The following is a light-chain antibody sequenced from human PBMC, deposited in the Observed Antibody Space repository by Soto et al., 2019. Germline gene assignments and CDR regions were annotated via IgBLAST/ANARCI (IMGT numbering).Light chain of an antibody. CDR1: QSVSSN. CDR3: QQYNNWPPWT. CDR2: GAS. J-gene: IGKJ1*01. Sequence: EIVMTQSPATLSVSPGERATLSCRASQSVSSNLAWYQQKPGQAPRLLLYGASPRATGIPARLSGSGSGTEFTLTISSLQSEDVAVYYCQQYNNWPPWTFGQGTKVEIK. V-gene: IGKV3-15*01.